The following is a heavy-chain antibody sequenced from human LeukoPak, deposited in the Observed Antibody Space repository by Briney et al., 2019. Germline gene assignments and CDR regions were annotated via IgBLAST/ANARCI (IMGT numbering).Heavy chain of an antibody. J-gene: IGHJ4*02. CDR3: ARRGGGGCNSGTCYRQN. D-gene: IGHD2-15*01. V-gene: IGHV1-2*02. Sequence: AASVKVSCKASGYTFTGYYMHWVRQAPGQGLEWMGWINPNSGGTNYAQKFQGRVTMTRDTSISTAYMELSRLRSDDTAVYYCARRGGGGCNSGTCYRQNWGQGTLVTVSS. CDR1: GYTFTGYY. CDR2: INPNSGGT.